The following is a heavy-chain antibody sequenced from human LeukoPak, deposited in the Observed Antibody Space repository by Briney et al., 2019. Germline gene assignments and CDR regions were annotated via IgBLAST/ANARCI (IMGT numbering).Heavy chain of an antibody. CDR3: AKDGEQWPLSHFDC. Sequence: PGWSLRLSRAPSGFTLSSYAMSWVRQAPGKGLAWVSAISGSGGSTYYAASMKGRFTISRDNSKNTLYLQMNSLRAEDTAVYYCAKDGEQWPLSHFDCWGQGTLVTDSS. CDR2: ISGSGGST. J-gene: IGHJ4*02. CDR1: GFTLSSYA. D-gene: IGHD6-19*01. V-gene: IGHV3-23*01.